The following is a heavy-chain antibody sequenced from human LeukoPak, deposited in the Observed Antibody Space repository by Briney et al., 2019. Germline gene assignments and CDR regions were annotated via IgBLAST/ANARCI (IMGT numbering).Heavy chain of an antibody. CDR3: ARHGGMPTSPFDY. J-gene: IGHJ4*02. CDR1: GYSFFRNW. V-gene: IGHV5-51*01. Sequence: PGGSLKISRKGSGYSFFRNWIGWVRPMPGERLGWEGIIYPGDSDTRYSPSFQGQITISADKSISTAYLQWSSLKASDTAMYYCARHGGMPTSPFDYWGQGTLVTVSS. CDR2: IYPGDSDT. D-gene: IGHD5-24*01.